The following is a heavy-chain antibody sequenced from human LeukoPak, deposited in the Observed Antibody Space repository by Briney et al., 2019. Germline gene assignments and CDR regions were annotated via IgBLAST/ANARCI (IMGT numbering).Heavy chain of an antibody. CDR2: ISDIGSI. CDR1: GGSISSYY. CDR3: AGHHPRNTVDF. Sequence: SETLSLTCTVSGGSISSYYRSWIRQPPGKGLEWIAYISDIGSINYNPSLKSRVTISLDTSKNQFSLKLSSVTAADTAVYYCAGHHPRNTVDFWGQGTLVIVSS. D-gene: IGHD2/OR15-2a*01. J-gene: IGHJ4*02. V-gene: IGHV4-59*08.